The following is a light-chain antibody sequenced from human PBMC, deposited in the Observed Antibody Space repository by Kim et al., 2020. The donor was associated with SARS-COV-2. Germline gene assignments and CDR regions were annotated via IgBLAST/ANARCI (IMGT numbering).Light chain of an antibody. CDR2: GAS. Sequence: EIVLTQSPATLSLSPGERATLSCRASPSVSSSYLAWYQHKPRQATRLLIYGASSRATGIPDRFSGSGSGTDFTLTISRLEPEDFAVYYCQQDGSPPVTFGQGTKLEI. CDR3: QQDGSPPVT. CDR1: PSVSSSY. V-gene: IGKV3-20*01. J-gene: IGKJ2*01.